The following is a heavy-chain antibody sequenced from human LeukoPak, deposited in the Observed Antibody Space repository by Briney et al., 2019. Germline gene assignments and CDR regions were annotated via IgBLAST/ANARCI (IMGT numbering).Heavy chain of an antibody. V-gene: IGHV4-4*07. Sequence: SETLSLTCTVSGGSISSCYWSWIRQPAGKGLEWIGRIYTSGSTNYNPSLKSRVTMSVDTSKNQFSLKLSSVTAADTAVYYCARAGDIVVVPAAGGDYYMDVWGKGTTVTVSS. J-gene: IGHJ6*03. CDR1: GGSISSCY. CDR2: IYTSGST. D-gene: IGHD2-2*01. CDR3: ARAGDIVVVPAAGGDYYMDV.